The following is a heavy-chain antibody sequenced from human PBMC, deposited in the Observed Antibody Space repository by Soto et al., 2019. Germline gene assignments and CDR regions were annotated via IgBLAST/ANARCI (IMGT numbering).Heavy chain of an antibody. J-gene: IGHJ6*01. V-gene: IGHV3-23*01. CDR3: AKYVEIAGVDKYGMDV. D-gene: IGHD2-21*01. Sequence: EMQLLESGGGLVQPGGSLSLSWAPSGFTFTSYAMSWVRQAPGKGLEGVSSITNTGGTTYYADSVKGRFTISRDNSKTTLYLQMSSLRAEDTAVYYCAKYVEIAGVDKYGMDVWGQGTTVTVSS. CDR1: GFTFTSYA. CDR2: ITNTGGTT.